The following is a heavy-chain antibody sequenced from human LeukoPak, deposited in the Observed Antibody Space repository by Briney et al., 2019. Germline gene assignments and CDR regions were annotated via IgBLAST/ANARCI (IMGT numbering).Heavy chain of an antibody. CDR2: IKQDGSEK. D-gene: IGHD3-9*01. V-gene: IGHV3-7*01. J-gene: IGHJ3*02. CDR3: WVRYSPDAFDI. CDR1: GFTFSSYW. Sequence: GGSLRLSCAASGFTFSSYWMSWVRQAPGKGLEWVANIKQDGSEKYYVDSVKGRFTISRDNSKNTLYLQMNSLRAEDTAVYYCWVRYSPDAFDIWGQGTMVTVSS.